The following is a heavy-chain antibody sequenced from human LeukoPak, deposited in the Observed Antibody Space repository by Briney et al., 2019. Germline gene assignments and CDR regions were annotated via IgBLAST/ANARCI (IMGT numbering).Heavy chain of an antibody. J-gene: IGHJ4*02. V-gene: IGHV3-64*01. Sequence: RRSLRLSCVASGFTFTSYTIYWVRQAPGKGLEYVSAISGDGDNTFYANSVKGRFTISRDNSKNTLYLQMGSLRAEDMAVYYCARRGGGDSDYYFDYWGQGTLVTVSS. D-gene: IGHD4-17*01. CDR2: ISGDGDNT. CDR3: ARRGGGDSDYYFDY. CDR1: GFTFTSYT.